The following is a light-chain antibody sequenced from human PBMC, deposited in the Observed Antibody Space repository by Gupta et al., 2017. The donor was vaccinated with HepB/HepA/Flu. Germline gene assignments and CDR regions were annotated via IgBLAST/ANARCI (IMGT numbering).Light chain of an antibody. CDR2: RNN. CDR3: ATWDDSLSGYV. V-gene: IGLV1-47*01. Sequence: QSVLPQPPSASAPPGQRVTISYSGSSSNIGSNYAYWYQQFPGTAPNLLIYRNNQRPSGVPDRFSGSKSGTSASLAISGLRSDDEADYYCATWDDSLSGYVFGNGTNVTVL. CDR1: SSNIGSNY. J-gene: IGLJ1*01.